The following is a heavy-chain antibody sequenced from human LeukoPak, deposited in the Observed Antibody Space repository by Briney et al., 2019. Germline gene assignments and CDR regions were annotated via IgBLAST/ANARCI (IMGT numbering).Heavy chain of an antibody. CDR3: AKAPQRYYYGSSKGVYYYYGMDV. D-gene: IGHD3-10*01. CDR2: ISGSGGST. CDR1: GFTFSSYA. J-gene: IGHJ6*02. Sequence: GGSLRLSCAASGFTFSSYAMSWVCQAPGKGLEWVSAISGSGGSTYYADSVKGRFTISRDNSKNTLYLQMNSLRAEDTAVYYCAKAPQRYYYGSSKGVYYYYGMDVWGQGTTVTVSS. V-gene: IGHV3-23*01.